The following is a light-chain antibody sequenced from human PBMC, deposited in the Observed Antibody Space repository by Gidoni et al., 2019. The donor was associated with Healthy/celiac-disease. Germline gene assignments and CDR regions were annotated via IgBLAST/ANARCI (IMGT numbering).Light chain of an antibody. CDR1: NIGIKS. CDR3: QVWDSSSDHPWV. CDR2: DVS. J-gene: IGLJ3*02. Sequence: SYVLTQPPSVSVAPGQTAGITCGGNNIGIKSVHWSQKKPGQAPVLVVYDVSDRPSGIPERFSGSNSGNTATLTISRVEAGDEADYYCQVWDSSSDHPWVFGGGTKLTVL. V-gene: IGLV3-21*02.